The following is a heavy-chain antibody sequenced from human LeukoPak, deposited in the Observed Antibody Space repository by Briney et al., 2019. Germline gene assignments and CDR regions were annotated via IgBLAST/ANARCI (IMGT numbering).Heavy chain of an antibody. CDR3: AKGSTKRQQFDY. D-gene: IGHD6-13*01. CDR2: ISDSGGST. J-gene: IGHJ4*02. Sequence: GGSLRLSCAASGFTFRSYAMSWVRQAPGKGLEWVSVISDSGGSTYYADSVKGRFTISRDNSKNTLYLQMISLRAEDTAVYYCAKGSTKRQQFDYWGQGTLVTVSS. CDR1: GFTFRSYA. V-gene: IGHV3-23*01.